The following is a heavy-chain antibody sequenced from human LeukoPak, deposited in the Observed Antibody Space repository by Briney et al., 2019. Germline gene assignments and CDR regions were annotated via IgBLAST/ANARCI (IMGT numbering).Heavy chain of an antibody. Sequence: SQTLSLTCTVSGGSISSGGYYWSWIRQHPGKGLEWIGYIYYSGSTYYNPSLKSRVTISVDTSKNQFSLKLSSVTAADTAVYYCARGYYDFWSGYHLWGQGTLVTVSS. D-gene: IGHD3-3*01. CDR3: ARGYYDFWSGYHL. CDR2: IYYSGST. CDR1: GGSISSGGYY. J-gene: IGHJ4*02. V-gene: IGHV4-31*03.